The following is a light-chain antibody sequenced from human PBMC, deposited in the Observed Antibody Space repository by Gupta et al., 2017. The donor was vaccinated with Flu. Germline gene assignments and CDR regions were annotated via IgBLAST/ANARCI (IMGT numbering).Light chain of an antibody. Sequence: SVLTPPPSAPRTPGQRVTSSSSGSSPHIGSNYLYWYQQLPGAAPKLLIYRNNQRPSGVPERFSCSNSGTSASLTNSVLPAEEEADDYCAAEDDILSGWVFGGGTKLTVL. V-gene: IGLV1-47*01. CDR2: RNN. CDR3: AAEDDILSGWV. J-gene: IGLJ3*02. CDR1: SPHIGSNY.